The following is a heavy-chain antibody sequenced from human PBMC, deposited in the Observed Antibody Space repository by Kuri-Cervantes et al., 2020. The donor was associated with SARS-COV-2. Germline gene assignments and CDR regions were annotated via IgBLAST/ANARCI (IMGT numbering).Heavy chain of an antibody. Sequence: SCTVSGDPMSSGNYYWSWIRQPAGKELEWIGHIYTTGSTNYNPSLKSRVTISVDKSKNQFSLKLSSVTAADTAVYYCARASGRYFDWSHIWGQGTLVTVSS. V-gene: IGHV4-61*09. J-gene: IGHJ5*02. CDR1: GDPMSSGNYY. CDR2: IYTTGST. CDR3: ARASGRYFDWSHI. D-gene: IGHD3-9*01.